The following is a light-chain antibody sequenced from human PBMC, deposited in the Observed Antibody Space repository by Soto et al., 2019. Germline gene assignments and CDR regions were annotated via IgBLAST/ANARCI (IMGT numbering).Light chain of an antibody. J-gene: IGKJ5*01. CDR2: KVS. CDR1: QNLLYSDGNTY. V-gene: IGKV2-30*01. Sequence: EVVMTQKPRSVPITLGGPASISCSSSQNLLYSDGNTYLNWFQQWPCQSPRRLIYKVSNRDSGVPDRFSGSGSGTDFTLKISRVEAEDVGVYYCMQGTHWPPTFGQGTRLDIK. CDR3: MQGTHWPPT.